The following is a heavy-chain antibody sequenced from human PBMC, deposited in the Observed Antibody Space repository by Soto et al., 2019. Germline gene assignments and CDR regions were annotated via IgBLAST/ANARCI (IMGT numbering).Heavy chain of an antibody. J-gene: IGHJ4*02. CDR2: ISDYGRV. V-gene: IGHV3-66*03. CDR1: GFTVSSNY. CDR3: ARGGLEPFDY. D-gene: IGHD1-1*01. Sequence: PGGSLRLSCAASGFTVSSNYMSWVRQAPGKGLEWVSRISDYGRVNYADSVEGRFTISRDDAKSELYLQMSSLRLEDTAVYYCARGGLEPFDYLGQGALVTVSS.